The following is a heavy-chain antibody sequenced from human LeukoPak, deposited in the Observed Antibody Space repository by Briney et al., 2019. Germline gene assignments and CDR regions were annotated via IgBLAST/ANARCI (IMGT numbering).Heavy chain of an antibody. D-gene: IGHD6-13*01. CDR3: ARAQHSSSWYGGWFDP. Sequence: GGSLRLSCAASGFTFSDYYMSWIRQAPGKGLEWVSYISSSGSTIYYADSVKGRFTISRDNAKNSLYLQMNSLRAEDTAVYYCARAQHSSSWYGGWFDPWGQGTLVTVSS. J-gene: IGHJ5*02. CDR2: ISSSGSTI. V-gene: IGHV3-11*04. CDR1: GFTFSDYY.